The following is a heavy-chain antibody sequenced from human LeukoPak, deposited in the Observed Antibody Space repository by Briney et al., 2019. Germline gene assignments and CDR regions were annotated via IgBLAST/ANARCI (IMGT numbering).Heavy chain of an antibody. D-gene: IGHD3-22*01. CDR3: ARVSGQKLIYYDSSGSRFDY. Sequence: GSSVKVSCKASGGTFSSYAISWVRQAPGQGLEWMGGIIPIFGTANYAQKFQGRVTITADESTSTAYMELSSLRSEDTAVYYCARVSGQKLIYYDSSGSRFDYWGQGTLVTVSS. CDR1: GGTFSSYA. J-gene: IGHJ4*02. V-gene: IGHV1-69*01. CDR2: IIPIFGTA.